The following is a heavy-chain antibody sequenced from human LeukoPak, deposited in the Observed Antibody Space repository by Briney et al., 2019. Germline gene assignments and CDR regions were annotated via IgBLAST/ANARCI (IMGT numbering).Heavy chain of an antibody. V-gene: IGHV5-51*01. D-gene: IGHD3-3*01. CDR3: ARGYYDFWSGYWDADGRPDAFDI. J-gene: IGHJ3*02. Sequence: GESLKISCKGSEYPFTTYWIGWVRQMPGKGLEWMGIIYPGDSDTRYRPSFQGQVTISADKSISTAYLQWNSLKASDTAMYYCARGYYDFWSGYWDADGRPDAFDIWGQGTMVTVSS. CDR1: EYPFTTYW. CDR2: IYPGDSDT.